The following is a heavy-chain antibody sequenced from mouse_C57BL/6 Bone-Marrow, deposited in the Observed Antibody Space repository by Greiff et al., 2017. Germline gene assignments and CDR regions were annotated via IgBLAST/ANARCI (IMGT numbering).Heavy chain of an antibody. D-gene: IGHD2-4*01. CDR3: AGDDYDVTFAY. V-gene: IGHV5-12*01. Sequence: EVKLMESGGGLVQPGGSLKLSCAASGFTFSDYYMYWVRQTPEKRLEWVAYLSNGGGSTYYPDTVKGRFTISRDNAKNTLYLQRSRLKSEDTAMYYCAGDDYDVTFAYWGQGTLVTVSA. CDR1: GFTFSDYY. CDR2: LSNGGGST. J-gene: IGHJ3*01.